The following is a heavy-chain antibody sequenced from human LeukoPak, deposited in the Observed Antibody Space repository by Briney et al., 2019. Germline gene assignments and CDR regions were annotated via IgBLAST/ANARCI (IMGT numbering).Heavy chain of an antibody. CDR2: INHSGST. D-gene: IGHD7-27*01. V-gene: IGHV4-34*01. J-gene: IGHJ4*02. CDR1: GGSFSGYY. Sequence: SETLSLTRAVYGGSFSGYYWSWIRQPPGKGLEWIGEINHSGSTNYNPSLKSRVTISVDTSKNQFSLKLSSVTAADTAVYYCARADNILGYFDYWGQGTLVTVSS. CDR3: ARADNILGYFDY.